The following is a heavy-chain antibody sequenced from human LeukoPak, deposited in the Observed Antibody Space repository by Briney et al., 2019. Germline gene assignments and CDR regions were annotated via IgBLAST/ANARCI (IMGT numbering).Heavy chain of an antibody. CDR1: GFSLDTNGVG. V-gene: IGHV2-5*02. CDR2: IYWDDDK. D-gene: IGHD6-25*01. J-gene: IGHJ4*02. CDR3: AHRQRQLGLYCFAY. Sequence: SGPTPVKPTQTLTLTCTFSGFSLDTNGVGVGWIRQPPGKPLEWLALIYWDDDKRYSPSLKSRLAITKDTSKNQVVLTMTNMDPGDTATYYCAHRQRQLGLYCFAYWGQGTLVTVSS.